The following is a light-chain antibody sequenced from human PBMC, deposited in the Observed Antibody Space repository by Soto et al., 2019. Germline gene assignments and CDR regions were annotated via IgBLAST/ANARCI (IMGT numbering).Light chain of an antibody. CDR3: QQYNNWPPWT. CDR2: GAS. CDR1: QSVSSY. Sequence: EIVLTQSPATLSLSPGERANLSCRASQSVSSYLAWYQQNPGQAPRLLIHGASTRAIGIPARFSGSGSGTEFTLTISSLQSEDFAVYYCQQYNNWPPWTFGQGTKWIS. J-gene: IGKJ1*01. V-gene: IGKV3-15*01.